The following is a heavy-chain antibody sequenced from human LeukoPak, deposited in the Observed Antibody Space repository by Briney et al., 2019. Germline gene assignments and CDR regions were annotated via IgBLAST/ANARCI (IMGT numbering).Heavy chain of an antibody. CDR3: AKDGQQWLVREYFQH. CDR1: GFTFSSYA. V-gene: IGHV3-23*01. CDR2: ISGSGGST. D-gene: IGHD6-19*01. Sequence: PGGSLRLSCAASGFTFSSYAMNWVRQASGKGLEWVSAISGSGGSTYYADSVKGRFTISRGNSKNTLYLQMNSLRAEDTAVYYCAKDGQQWLVREYFQHWGQGTLVTVSS. J-gene: IGHJ1*01.